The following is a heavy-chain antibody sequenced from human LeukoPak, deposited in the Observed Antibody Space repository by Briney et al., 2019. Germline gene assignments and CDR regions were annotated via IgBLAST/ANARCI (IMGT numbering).Heavy chain of an antibody. V-gene: IGHV4-31*03. CDR3: ARGTIGGLWFGELLPVDY. D-gene: IGHD3-10*01. J-gene: IGHJ4*02. CDR2: IYYSGST. Sequence: SQTLSLTCTVSGGSISSGGYYWSWIRQHPGKGLEWIGYIYYSGSTYYNPSLKSRVTISVDTSKNQFSLKLSSVTAADTAVYYCARGTIGGLWFGELLPVDYWGQGTLVTVSS. CDR1: GGSISSGGYY.